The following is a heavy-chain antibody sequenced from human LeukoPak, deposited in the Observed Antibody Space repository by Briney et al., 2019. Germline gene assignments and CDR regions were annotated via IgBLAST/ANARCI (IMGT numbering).Heavy chain of an antibody. Sequence: GGSLRLSCAASGFTFSSYAMHWVRQAPGKGLEYVSAISSNGGSTYYANSVKGRFTISRDNSKNTLYLQMGSLRPEDMAVYYCARVTLWGSGSYLAYYYMDVWGKGTTVTVSS. D-gene: IGHD3-10*01. CDR3: ARVTLWGSGSYLAYYYMDV. J-gene: IGHJ6*03. V-gene: IGHV3-64*01. CDR2: ISSNGGST. CDR1: GFTFSSYA.